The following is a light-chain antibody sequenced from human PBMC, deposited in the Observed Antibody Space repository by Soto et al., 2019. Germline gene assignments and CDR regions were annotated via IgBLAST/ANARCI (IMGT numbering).Light chain of an antibody. Sequence: DIQMTQSPSTLSASVGDRLTITCRASQSTSNWLAWYQQRPGKAPKLLIFDASSLESGVPSRFSGSGSGTEFTLTISSLQPDDFATYYCQQYNTYSKTFGQGTKV. CDR2: DAS. V-gene: IGKV1-5*01. J-gene: IGKJ1*01. CDR1: QSTSNW. CDR3: QQYNTYSKT.